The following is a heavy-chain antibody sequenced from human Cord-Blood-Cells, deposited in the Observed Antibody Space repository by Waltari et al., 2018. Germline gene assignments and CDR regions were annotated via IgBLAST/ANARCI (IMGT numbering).Heavy chain of an antibody. CDR2: IIPIFGTA. V-gene: IGHV1-69*01. CDR3: ARRRGNYDSSGYYDY. J-gene: IGHJ4*02. CDR1: GGTFSSYA. Sequence: QVQLVQSGAEVQKPGSPVKVSCKASGGTFSSYAISCVRQAPGQGLEWMGGIIPIFGTANYAQKFQGRVTITADESTSTAYMELSSLRSEDTAVYYCARRRGNYDSSGYYDYWGQGTPVTVSS. D-gene: IGHD3-22*01.